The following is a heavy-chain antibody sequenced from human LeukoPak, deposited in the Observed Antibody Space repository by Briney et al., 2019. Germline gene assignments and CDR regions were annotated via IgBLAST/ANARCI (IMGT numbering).Heavy chain of an antibody. V-gene: IGHV4-34*01. CDR1: GGSFSSYY. Sequence: ETLSLTCAVYGGSFSSYYWSWIRQPPGKGLEWIGEINHSGSTNYNPSLKSRVTISVDTSKNQFSLKLSSVTAADTAVYYCARDREYYDSSGYSDYWGQGTLVTVSS. CDR3: ARDREYYDSSGYSDY. CDR2: INHSGST. D-gene: IGHD3-22*01. J-gene: IGHJ4*02.